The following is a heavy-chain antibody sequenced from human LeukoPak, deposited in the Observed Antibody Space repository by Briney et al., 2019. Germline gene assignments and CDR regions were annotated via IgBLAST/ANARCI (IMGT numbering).Heavy chain of an antibody. D-gene: IGHD2-2*01. J-gene: IGHJ6*02. CDR3: AKDSYANYYYGMDV. Sequence: GGALRLSCAASGFTSDDYAMHCVPQAPGKGLEWVSHITLISGTTDYADSVKGRFTISRDNAKNSLYLQMNSLRTDDTALYYCAKDSYANYYYGMDVWGQGTTVTVSS. CDR1: GFTSDDYA. V-gene: IGHV3-9*02. CDR2: ITLISGTT.